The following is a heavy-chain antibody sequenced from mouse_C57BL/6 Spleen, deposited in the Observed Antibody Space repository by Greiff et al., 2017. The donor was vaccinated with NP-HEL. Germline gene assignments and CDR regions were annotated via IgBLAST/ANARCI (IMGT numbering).Heavy chain of an antibody. D-gene: IGHD2-2*01. Sequence: VQLQQSGTVLARPGASVKMSCKTSGYTFTSYWMHWVKQRPGQGLEWIGAIYPGNSDTSYNQKFKGKAKLTAVTSASTAYMELSSLTNEDSAVYYCTRERVIYYGYDGGVFDYWGQGTTLTVSS. J-gene: IGHJ2*01. CDR3: TRERVIYYGYDGGVFDY. CDR1: GYTFTSYW. CDR2: IYPGNSDT. V-gene: IGHV1-5*01.